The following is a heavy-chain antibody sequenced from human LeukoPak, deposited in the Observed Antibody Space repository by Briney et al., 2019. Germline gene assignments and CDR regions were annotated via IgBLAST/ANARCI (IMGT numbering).Heavy chain of an antibody. V-gene: IGHV3-30*03. Sequence: GRSLRLSCAASGFTFSSYGMHWVRQAPGMGLEWVAIISYDGSNKYYADSVKGRFTISRDNSKNTLYLQMNSLRAEDTAVYYCARDFPYFDYWGQGTLVTVSS. CDR1: GFTFSSYG. CDR2: ISYDGSNK. CDR3: ARDFPYFDY. J-gene: IGHJ4*02.